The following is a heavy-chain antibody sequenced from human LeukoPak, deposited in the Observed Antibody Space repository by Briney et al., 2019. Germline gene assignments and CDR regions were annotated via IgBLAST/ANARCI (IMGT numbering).Heavy chain of an antibody. CDR2: FDPEDGET. CDR3: ATERGHGSGSYYVDQR. CDR1: GYTLTELS. D-gene: IGHD3-10*01. Sequence: ASVKVSCKVSGYTLTELSMHWVRQAPGKGLEWMGGFDPEDGETIYAQKFQGRVTMTEDTSTDTAYMELSSLRSDDTAVYYCATERGHGSGSYYVDQRRGQGTLVTVSS. J-gene: IGHJ4*02. V-gene: IGHV1-24*01.